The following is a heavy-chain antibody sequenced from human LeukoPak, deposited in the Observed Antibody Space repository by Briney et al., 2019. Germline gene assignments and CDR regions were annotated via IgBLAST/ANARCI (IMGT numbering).Heavy chain of an antibody. CDR2: INHSGST. CDR1: GGSFSDYY. J-gene: IGHJ1*01. CDR3: AYSSGYQQH. Sequence: SETLSLTCAVYGGSFSDYYWSWIRQPPGKGLEWIGEINHSGSTNYNSSLKSRVTISVDTSKNQFSLKLISVTAADTALYYCAYSSGYQQHWGQGTLVTVSS. V-gene: IGHV4-34*01. D-gene: IGHD3-22*01.